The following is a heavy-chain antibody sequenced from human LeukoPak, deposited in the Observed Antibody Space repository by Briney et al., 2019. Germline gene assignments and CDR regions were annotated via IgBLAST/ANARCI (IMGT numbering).Heavy chain of an antibody. D-gene: IGHD2-21*02. CDR1: GFTFSSSA. J-gene: IGHJ4*02. CDR2: ISGSGIST. V-gene: IGHV3-23*01. CDR3: AKDGRLLEFDY. Sequence: GGFLRLSCAASGFTFSSSAMSWVRQAPGKGLEWVSAISGSGISTYYADSVKGRFTISRDNSKNTVYLQMNSLRAEDTAVYYCAKDGRLLEFDYWGQGTLVIVSS.